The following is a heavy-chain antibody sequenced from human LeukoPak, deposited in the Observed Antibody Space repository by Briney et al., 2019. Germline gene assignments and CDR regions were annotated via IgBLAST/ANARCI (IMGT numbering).Heavy chain of an antibody. CDR2: ISGSGGST. J-gene: IGHJ4*02. CDR3: AKDPGYYDILTGSMLFDY. V-gene: IGHV3-23*01. CDR1: GFTFSSYA. Sequence: GGSLRLSCAASGFTFSSYAMSWVRQAPGKGLEWVSAISGSGGSTYYADSVKGRFTISRDNSKNTLYLQMNSLRAEDTAVYYCAKDPGYYDILTGSMLFDYWGQGTLVTVSS. D-gene: IGHD3-9*01.